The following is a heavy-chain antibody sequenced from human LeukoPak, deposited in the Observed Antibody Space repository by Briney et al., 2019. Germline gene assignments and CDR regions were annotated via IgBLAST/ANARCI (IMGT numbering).Heavy chain of an antibody. CDR3: ARTSIYYNSSGYRS. V-gene: IGHV4-34*01. J-gene: IGHJ5*02. D-gene: IGHD3-22*01. CDR2: INHSGST. Sequence: SETLSLTCAVYGGSFSGYYWSWIRQPPGKGLEWIGEINHSGSTNYNPSLKSRVTISVDTSKNQFSLKLSSVTAADTAVYYCARTSIYYNSSGYRSWGQGTLVTVSS. CDR1: GGSFSGYY.